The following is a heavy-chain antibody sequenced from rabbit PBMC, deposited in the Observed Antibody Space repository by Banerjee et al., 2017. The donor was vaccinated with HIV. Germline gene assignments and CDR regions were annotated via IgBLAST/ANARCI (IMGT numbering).Heavy chain of an antibody. CDR2: IASSSSGFT. J-gene: IGHJ6*01. CDR1: GFSFSSSDY. CDR3: ARDTASSFSSYGMDL. Sequence: QSLEESGGDLVKPGASLTLTCTASGFSFSSSDYMCWVRQAPGKGLEWISCIASSSSGFTYFATWAKGRFTISKTSSTTVTLEMTRLTAADTATYFCARDTASSFSSYGMDLWGPGTLVTVS. D-gene: IGHD8-1*01. V-gene: IGHV1S40*01.